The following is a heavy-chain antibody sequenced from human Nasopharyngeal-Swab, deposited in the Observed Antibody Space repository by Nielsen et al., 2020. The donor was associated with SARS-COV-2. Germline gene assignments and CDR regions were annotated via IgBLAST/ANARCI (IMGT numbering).Heavy chain of an antibody. CDR2: IYYSGST. Sequence: SETLSLTCTVSGGSISSGGYYWSWIRQHPGKGPEWIGYIYYSGSTYYNPSLKSRVTISVDTSKNQFSLKLSSVTAADTAVYYCARAQGVITMIVVVINAFDIWGQGTMVTVSS. CDR1: GGSISSGGYY. D-gene: IGHD3-22*01. CDR3: ARAQGVITMIVVVINAFDI. J-gene: IGHJ3*02. V-gene: IGHV4-31*03.